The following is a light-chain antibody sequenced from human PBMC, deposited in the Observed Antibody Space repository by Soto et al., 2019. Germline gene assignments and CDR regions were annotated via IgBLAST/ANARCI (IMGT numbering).Light chain of an antibody. Sequence: EIVWTQSPGTLSLSPGERATLSCRASQSVSSSYLAWYQQKPGQAPRLLIYGASTRATGIPARFSGSGSGTEFNLTISSLQSEDFAVYYCQQYNNWPRTFGQGTKVDIK. CDR2: GAS. CDR3: QQYNNWPRT. V-gene: IGKV3-15*01. CDR1: QSVSSSY. J-gene: IGKJ1*01.